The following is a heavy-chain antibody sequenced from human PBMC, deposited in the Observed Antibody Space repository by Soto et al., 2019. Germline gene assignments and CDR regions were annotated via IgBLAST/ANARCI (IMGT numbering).Heavy chain of an antibody. CDR1: GSSNSSGGYY. CDR3: ARGSSSWSLDY. Sequence: SLSLSLTCTVSGSSNSSGGYYWCWIRQHPGKCLERIGYIYYSGSTSYNPSLKSRVTISVDTSKNQFSLKLSSVTAADTAVYYCARGSSSWSLDYWGQATLDTVSS. V-gene: IGHV4-31*03. CDR2: IYYSGST. D-gene: IGHD6-13*01. J-gene: IGHJ4*02.